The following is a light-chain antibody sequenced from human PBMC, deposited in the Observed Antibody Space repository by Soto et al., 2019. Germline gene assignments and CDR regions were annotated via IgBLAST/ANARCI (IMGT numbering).Light chain of an antibody. CDR1: SGHSSYA. V-gene: IGLV4-69*01. Sequence: QPVLTQSPSASASLGASVKLTCTLSSGHSSYAIAWHQQRPEKGPRYLMKLNSDGSHSKGDGIPDRFSGSSSGAERYLTISSLQCEDEADYYCQTWGTGIQVFGGGTKLTVL. J-gene: IGLJ2*01. CDR2: LNSDGSH. CDR3: QTWGTGIQV.